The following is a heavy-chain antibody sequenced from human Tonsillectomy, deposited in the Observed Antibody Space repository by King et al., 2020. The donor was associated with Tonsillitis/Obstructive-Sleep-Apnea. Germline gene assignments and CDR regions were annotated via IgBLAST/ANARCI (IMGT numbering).Heavy chain of an antibody. V-gene: IGHV3-30*04. D-gene: IGHD6-19*01. CDR3: AREAVAGTIEGGIDY. Sequence: VQLVESGGGVVQPGRSLRLSCAASGFIFSNYAMHWVRQAPGKGLEWVAVISFDGSNKHYVGSVKGRFTISRDNSKNTLDLQMNSLRPEVTAVYYWAREAVAGTIEGGIDYWGQGTLVTVSS. J-gene: IGHJ4*02. CDR1: GFIFSNYA. CDR2: ISFDGSNK.